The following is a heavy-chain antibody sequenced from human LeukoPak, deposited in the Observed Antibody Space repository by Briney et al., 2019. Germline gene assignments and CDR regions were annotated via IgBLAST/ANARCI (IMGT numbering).Heavy chain of an antibody. D-gene: IGHD2-21*01. V-gene: IGHV1-18*01. CDR3: AGVDAVLIPDNWFDP. CDR1: GYTFTSYG. CDR2: ISAYNGNT. Sequence: GASVKVSCKASGYTFTSYGISWVRQAPGQGLEWMGWISAYNGNTNYAQKLQGRVTMTTDTSTSTAYMELRSLRSDDTAVYYCAGVDAVLIPDNWFDPWGQGTLVTVSS. J-gene: IGHJ5*02.